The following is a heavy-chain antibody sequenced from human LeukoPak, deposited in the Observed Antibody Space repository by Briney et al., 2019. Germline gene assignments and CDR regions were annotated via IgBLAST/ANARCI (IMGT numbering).Heavy chain of an antibody. V-gene: IGHV3-30*02. CDR1: GFPFSSYR. D-gene: IGHD3-22*01. Sequence: GGSLRLSCAASGFPFSSYRMHWVRQAPGKGLEWVAFIRYDGNNKYYADSVKGRFTISRDNSKNTLYLQMNSLRAEDTAVYYCAKDYYDSSAYSPFDYWGQGTLVTVSS. CDR2: IRYDGNNK. CDR3: AKDYYDSSAYSPFDY. J-gene: IGHJ4*02.